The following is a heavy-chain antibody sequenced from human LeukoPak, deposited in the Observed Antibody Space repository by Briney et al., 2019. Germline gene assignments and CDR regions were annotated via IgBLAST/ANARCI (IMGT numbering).Heavy chain of an antibody. Sequence: PSETLSLTCTVFGDSISGSSDYWGWIRQPPGRGLEWIQSHHYSGRTFDNPSLKSRVTISVDTSKNQFSLRLTSVTAADTAVYYCARHRLSTSSGEGPTFFDFWGQGTQVTVSS. CDR3: ARHRLSTSSGEGPTFFDF. CDR1: GDSISGSSDY. J-gene: IGHJ4*02. D-gene: IGHD6-6*01. V-gene: IGHV4-39*01. CDR2: HHYSGRT.